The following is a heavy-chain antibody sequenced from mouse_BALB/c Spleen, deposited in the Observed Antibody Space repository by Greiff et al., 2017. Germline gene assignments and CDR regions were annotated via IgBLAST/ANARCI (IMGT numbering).Heavy chain of an antibody. D-gene: IGHD1-1*01. CDR1: GYTFTSYW. J-gene: IGHJ2*01. Sequence: QVQLKQPGAELVKPGASVKLSCKASGYTFTSYWMHWVKQRPGQGLEWIGEIDPSDSYTNYNQKFKGKATLTVDKSSSTAYMQLSSLTSEDSAVYYCARSRDYYGSSYFDYWGQGTTLTVSS. CDR2: IDPSDSYT. CDR3: ARSRDYYGSSYFDY. V-gene: IGHV1-69*02.